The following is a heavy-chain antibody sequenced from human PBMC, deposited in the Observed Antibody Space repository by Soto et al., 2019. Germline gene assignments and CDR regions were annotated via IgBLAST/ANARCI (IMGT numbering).Heavy chain of an antibody. J-gene: IGHJ2*01. Sequence: SETLSLTCSVSGDSFSSTIHYWAWIRHPPGNGLEWIGNLYYNGNSYSNPSLKSRVTISVDTSKKWFSLKLTSVTAADTAVYYCARHRTGPLWYFDLWGRGTMVTVSS. CDR1: GDSFSSTIHY. CDR3: ARHRTGPLWYFDL. CDR2: LYYNGNS. V-gene: IGHV4-39*01.